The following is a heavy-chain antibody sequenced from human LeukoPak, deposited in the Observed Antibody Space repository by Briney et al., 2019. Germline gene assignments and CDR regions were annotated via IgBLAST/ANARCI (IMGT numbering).Heavy chain of an antibody. V-gene: IGHV3-23*01. CDR3: VKTQTHFGDYRRDY. D-gene: IGHD4-17*01. CDR2: ISDSGGST. J-gene: IGHJ4*02. Sequence: GGSLRLSCAASGFTFSTYAMSWVRQAPGKGLEWVSAISDSGGSTYYAESVKGRFTVSRDNSKNTLYMQMSTLRAEDTTVYYCVKTQTHFGDYRRDYWGQGTLVTVSS. CDR1: GFTFSTYA.